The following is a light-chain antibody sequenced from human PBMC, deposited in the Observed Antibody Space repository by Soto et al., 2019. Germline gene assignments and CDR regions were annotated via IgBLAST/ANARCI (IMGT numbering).Light chain of an antibody. V-gene: IGKV1-33*01. CDR3: QQYDNLPLT. Sequence: IQMIQSPFSLFASVGDRVTLTCQASQSVRDYVNWYQQRPGKPPKLLISDASNLELGVPSKFSGTGFGTDFSFTTINLQPEDIATYYCQQYDNLPLTFGGGTKVDIK. CDR2: DAS. J-gene: IGKJ4*01. CDR1: QSVRDY.